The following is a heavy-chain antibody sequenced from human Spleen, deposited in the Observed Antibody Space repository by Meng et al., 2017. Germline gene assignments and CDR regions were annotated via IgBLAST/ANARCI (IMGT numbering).Heavy chain of an antibody. CDR2: INPNSGGT. J-gene: IGHJ6*02. CDR1: GYTFTSYY. V-gene: IGHV1-2*02. Sequence: ASVKVSCKASGYTFTSYYMHWVRQAPGQGLEWMGWINPNSGGTNYAQKFQGRVTMTRDTSISTAYMELSRLRSDDTAVYYCAGTGARYCSSTSCYAGGRDRYYYYGMDVWGQGTTVTVSS. CDR3: AGTGARYCSSTSCYAGGRDRYYYYGMDV. D-gene: IGHD2-2*01.